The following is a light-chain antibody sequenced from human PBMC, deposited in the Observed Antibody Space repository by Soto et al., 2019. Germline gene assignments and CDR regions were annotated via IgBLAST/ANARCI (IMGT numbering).Light chain of an antibody. CDR1: SSDVGAYDY. CDR2: EVF. Sequence: QSALTQPASVSGSPGQSITISCTGTSSDVGAYDYVSWYQQHPGKAPKVMIYEVFNRPSVVSNRFSGSKSGNTASLTISGLQTEDEADYYCTSYTATNTLVFGTGTKLTVL. CDR3: TSYTATNTLV. J-gene: IGLJ1*01. V-gene: IGLV2-14*01.